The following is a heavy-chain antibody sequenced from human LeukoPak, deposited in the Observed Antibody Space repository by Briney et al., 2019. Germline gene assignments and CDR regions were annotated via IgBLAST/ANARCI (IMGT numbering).Heavy chain of an antibody. CDR3: AKGLYSSSPRSSADY. CDR2: VTRSGRT. Sequence: GGSLRLSCAASGFTFSSYAMTWVRQAPEKGLEWVSTVTRSGRTYYADSVKGRFTISRDNSKDTVFLQMSSLRAEDTAVYYCAKGLYSSSPRSSADYWGQGTLVTVSS. CDR1: GFTFSSYA. D-gene: IGHD6-6*01. J-gene: IGHJ4*02. V-gene: IGHV3-23*01.